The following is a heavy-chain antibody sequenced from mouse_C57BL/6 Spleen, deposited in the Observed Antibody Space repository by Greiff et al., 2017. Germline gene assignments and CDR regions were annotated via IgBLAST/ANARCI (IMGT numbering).Heavy chain of an antibody. Sequence: VKLQQPGAELVKPGASVKLSCKASGYTFTSYWMHWVKQRPGQGLEWIGMIHPNSGSTNYNEKFKSKATLTVDKSSSTAYMQLSSLTSEDSAVYYCARSVYYDYDEDYYAMDYWGQGTSVTVSS. CDR3: ARSVYYDYDEDYYAMDY. D-gene: IGHD2-4*01. CDR2: IHPNSGST. J-gene: IGHJ4*01. V-gene: IGHV1-64*01. CDR1: GYTFTSYW.